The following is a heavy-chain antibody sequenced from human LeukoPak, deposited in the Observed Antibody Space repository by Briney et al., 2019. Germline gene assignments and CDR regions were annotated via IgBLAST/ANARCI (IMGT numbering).Heavy chain of an antibody. D-gene: IGHD1-1*01. V-gene: IGHV4-61*02. J-gene: IGHJ3*02. Sequence: SETLSLTCTVSGGSISSGSYYWSWIRQPAGKGLEWIGRIYTSENTNYNPTLKSRVTISADTSKNQFSLKLTSVTAADTAVYFCARNKAWNDAGPMTSFDTWGQGTMVTVSS. CDR3: ARNKAWNDAGPMTSFDT. CDR1: GGSISSGSYY. CDR2: IYTSENT.